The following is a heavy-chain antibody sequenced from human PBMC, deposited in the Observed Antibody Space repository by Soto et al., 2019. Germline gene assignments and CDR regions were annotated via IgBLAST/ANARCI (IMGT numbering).Heavy chain of an antibody. CDR2: IIPIFGTA. Sequence: QVPLVQSGAEVKKPGSSVKVSCKASGGTFSSYAISWVRQAPGQGLEWMGGIIPIFGTANYAQKFQGRVTITADESTSTAYMELSSLRSEDTAVYYCARDRAIVVVPAGIGGGWFDPWGQGTLVTVSS. J-gene: IGHJ5*02. CDR1: GGTFSSYA. D-gene: IGHD2-2*01. CDR3: ARDRAIVVVPAGIGGGWFDP. V-gene: IGHV1-69*01.